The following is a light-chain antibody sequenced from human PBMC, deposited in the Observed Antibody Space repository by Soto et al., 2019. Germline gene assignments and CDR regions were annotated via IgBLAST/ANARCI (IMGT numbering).Light chain of an antibody. CDR2: EVT. V-gene: IGLV2-14*01. Sequence: QSALTQPASVSGSPGQSITISCTGTSSDVGAYNYVSWYQQHPGKAPKLIIYEVTNRPSGVSNRFSGSKSGNTASLTISGLQAEDEADYYCAAWDDTVSGPLFGGGTKLTVL. J-gene: IGLJ2*01. CDR1: SSDVGAYNY. CDR3: AAWDDTVSGPL.